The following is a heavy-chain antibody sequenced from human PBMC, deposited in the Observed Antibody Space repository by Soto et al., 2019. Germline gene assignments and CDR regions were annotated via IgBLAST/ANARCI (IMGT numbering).Heavy chain of an antibody. J-gene: IGHJ5*02. CDR1: GGSISSGGYS. D-gene: IGHD6-6*01. Sequence: SETLSLTCAVSGGSISSGGYSWSWIRQPPGKGLEWIGYIYHSGSTYYNPSLKSRVTISVDRSKNQFSLKLSSVTAAATAVYYGAREAGYSSSSYGFDPWGQGTLVTVAS. CDR2: IYHSGST. V-gene: IGHV4-30-2*01. CDR3: AREAGYSSSSYGFDP.